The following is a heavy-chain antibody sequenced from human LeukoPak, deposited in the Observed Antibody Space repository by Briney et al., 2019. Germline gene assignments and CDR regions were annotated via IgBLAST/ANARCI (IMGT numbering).Heavy chain of an antibody. CDR2: IWYDGSNK. CDR3: ARDRTTMVRGVIIRHDY. V-gene: IGHV3-33*01. D-gene: IGHD3-10*01. Sequence: GGSLRLSCAASGFTFSTYGIHWVRQAPGKGLEWVAVIWYDGSNKYYADSVKGRFTISRDNAKNSLYLQMNSLRAEDTAVYYCARDRTTMVRGVIIRHDYWGQGTLVTVSS. CDR1: GFTFSTYG. J-gene: IGHJ4*02.